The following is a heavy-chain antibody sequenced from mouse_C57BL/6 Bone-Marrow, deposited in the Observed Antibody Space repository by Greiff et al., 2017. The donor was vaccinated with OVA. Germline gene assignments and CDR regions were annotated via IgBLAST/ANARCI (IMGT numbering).Heavy chain of an antibody. CDR3: ARERGDCYFNWYFDV. Sequence: QVQLQQPGTELVKPGASVKLSCKASGYTFTSYWMHWVKQRPGQGLEWIGNINPSNGGTNYNEKFKSQATLTVDKSSSTAYMQLSSLTSEDSAVYYCARERGDCYFNWYFDVWGTGTTVTVSS. D-gene: IGHD2-3*01. J-gene: IGHJ1*03. V-gene: IGHV1-53*01. CDR1: GYTFTSYW. CDR2: INPSNGGT.